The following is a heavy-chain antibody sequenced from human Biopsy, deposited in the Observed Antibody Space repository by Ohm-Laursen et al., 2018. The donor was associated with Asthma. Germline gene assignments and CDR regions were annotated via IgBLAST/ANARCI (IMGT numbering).Heavy chain of an antibody. CDR3: VRGSSSWHHGPFHYYYGMDV. CDR2: IYYSGTT. Sequence: GTLSLTCSLSSGSGGYMRSGNYYWGWIRQPPGKGLEWIGSIYYSGTTYYNPSLESRVTVSADTSKNLFSLKLTSVTAADTAVYYCVRGSSSWHHGPFHYYYGMDVWGQGTTATVSS. D-gene: IGHD6-13*01. V-gene: IGHV4-39*01. CDR1: SGSGGYMRSGNYY. J-gene: IGHJ6*02.